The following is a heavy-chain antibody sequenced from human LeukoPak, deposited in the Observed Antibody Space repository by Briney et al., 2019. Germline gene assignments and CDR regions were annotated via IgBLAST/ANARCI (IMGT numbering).Heavy chain of an antibody. J-gene: IGHJ4*02. CDR1: GGSISSSSYY. D-gene: IGHD3-3*01. CDR2: IYYSGST. CDR3: AISRPITIFGVVIIGGYDHFDY. V-gene: IGHV4-39*07. Sequence: SETLSLTCTVSGGSISSSSYYWGGIRQPPGKGLEWIGSIYYSGSTYYNPSLKSRVTISVDTSKNQFSLKLSSVTAADTAVYYCAISRPITIFGVVIIGGYDHFDYWGQGTLVTVSS.